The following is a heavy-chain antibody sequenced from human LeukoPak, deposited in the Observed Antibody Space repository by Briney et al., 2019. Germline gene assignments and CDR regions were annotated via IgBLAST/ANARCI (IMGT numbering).Heavy chain of an antibody. CDR1: GFTFSSYW. CDR3: ARDRPSIGRSDY. D-gene: IGHD2-15*01. Sequence: PGGSLRLSCAASGFTFSSYWMHWVRQAPGKGLVWVSRINTNGSSTSYADSVKGRFTISRDNSKNTLYLQMNSLRAEDTAVYYCARDRPSIGRSDYWGQGTLVTVSS. CDR2: INTNGSST. J-gene: IGHJ4*02. V-gene: IGHV3-74*01.